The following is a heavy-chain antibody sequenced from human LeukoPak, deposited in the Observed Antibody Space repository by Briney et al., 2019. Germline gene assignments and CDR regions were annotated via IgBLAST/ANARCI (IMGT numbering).Heavy chain of an antibody. Sequence: SETLSLTCAVYGGSFSGYYWSWIRQPPGKGLEWLGEINHSGSTNYNPSLKSRVTISVDTSKNQFSLKLSSVTAADTAVYYCARGLKTATKSGYCSGGSCRTHYYGMDVWGKGTTVTVSS. V-gene: IGHV4-34*01. CDR3: ARGLKTATKSGYCSGGSCRTHYYGMDV. D-gene: IGHD2-15*01. CDR1: GGSFSGYY. J-gene: IGHJ6*04. CDR2: INHSGST.